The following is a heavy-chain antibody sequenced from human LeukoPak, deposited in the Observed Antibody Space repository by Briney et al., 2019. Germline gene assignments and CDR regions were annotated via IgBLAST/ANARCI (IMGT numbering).Heavy chain of an antibody. CDR2: INPNSGGT. CDR3: ARGGMAGLLDY. V-gene: IGHV1-2*02. Sequence: ASVKVSCKASGYTFTGYYMHWVRQAPGQGLEWMGWINPNSGGTNYAQKFQGRVTMTRDTSISTAYLQWSSLKASDTAMYYCARGGMAGLLDYWGQGTLVTVSS. D-gene: IGHD6-19*01. J-gene: IGHJ4*02. CDR1: GYTFTGYY.